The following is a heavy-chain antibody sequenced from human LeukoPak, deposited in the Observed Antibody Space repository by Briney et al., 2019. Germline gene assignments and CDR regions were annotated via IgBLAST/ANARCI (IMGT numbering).Heavy chain of an antibody. CDR1: VYTFTIYY. D-gene: IGHD6-13*01. CDR3: ARDSYSSTAYYYYGMDV. J-gene: IGHJ6*02. V-gene: IGHV1-46*01. Sequence: ASVKVSCKASVYTFTIYYMHWVRQAPGQGLEWMGIINPSGGSTSYAQKFQGRVTMTRDTSTSTVYMELSSLRSEDTAVYYCARDSYSSTAYYYYGMDVWGQGTTVTVSS. CDR2: INPSGGST.